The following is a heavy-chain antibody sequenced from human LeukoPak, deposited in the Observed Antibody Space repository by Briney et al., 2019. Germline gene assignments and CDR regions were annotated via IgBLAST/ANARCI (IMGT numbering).Heavy chain of an antibody. CDR1: GGSISSYY. Sequence: SSETLSLTCSVSGGSISSYYWSWIRQPPGRGLEWIGYIYYSGRTSYNPSLKSRVTISVDTSKNQFSLKLSSVTAADTAVYYCATRNSYGSFRDYWGQGTLVTVSS. J-gene: IGHJ4*02. CDR3: ATRNSYGSFRDY. CDR2: IYYSGRT. V-gene: IGHV4-59*12. D-gene: IGHD5-18*01.